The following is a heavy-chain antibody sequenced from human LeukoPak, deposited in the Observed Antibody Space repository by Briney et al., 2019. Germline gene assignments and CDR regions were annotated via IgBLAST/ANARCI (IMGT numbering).Heavy chain of an antibody. J-gene: IGHJ4*02. Sequence: GGSLRLSCAASGFTVSSNYMSWVRQAPGKGLEWVSVIYSGGSTYYADSVKGRFAISRDNSKNTLYLQMNSLRAEDTAVYYCARAYGSSWPFDYWGQGTLVTVSS. CDR2: IYSGGST. V-gene: IGHV3-53*01. D-gene: IGHD6-13*01. CDR3: ARAYGSSWPFDY. CDR1: GFTVSSNY.